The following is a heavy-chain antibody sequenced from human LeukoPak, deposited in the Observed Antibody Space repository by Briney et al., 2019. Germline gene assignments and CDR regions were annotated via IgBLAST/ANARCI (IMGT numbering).Heavy chain of an antibody. CDR1: GFTFTDHY. Sequence: ASVTVSCKASGFTFTDHYMHWVRQAPGQGLEWMGIINPSGGSTSYAQKFQGRVTMTRDTSTSTVYMELSSLRSEDTAVYYCARHAISGWNGLDYWGQGTLVTVSS. J-gene: IGHJ4*02. V-gene: IGHV1-46*01. CDR2: INPSGGST. D-gene: IGHD1-1*01. CDR3: ARHAISGWNGLDY.